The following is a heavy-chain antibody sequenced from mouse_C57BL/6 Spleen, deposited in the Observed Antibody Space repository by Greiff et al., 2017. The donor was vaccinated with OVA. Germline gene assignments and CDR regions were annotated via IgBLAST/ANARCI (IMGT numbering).Heavy chain of an antibody. J-gene: IGHJ1*03. CDR3: ANDYDGSSYEYFDV. CDR2: ISSGSSAI. CDR1: GFTFSDYG. D-gene: IGHD1-1*01. V-gene: IGHV5-17*01. Sequence: EVKLVESGGGLVKPGGSLKLSCAASGFTFSDYGMNWVRQAPETGLEWVAYISSGSSAIYYAATVKGRFTISRDNAKNTRFLQMNSLTSEDTAMYYCANDYDGSSYEYFDVWGTGTTVTFSS.